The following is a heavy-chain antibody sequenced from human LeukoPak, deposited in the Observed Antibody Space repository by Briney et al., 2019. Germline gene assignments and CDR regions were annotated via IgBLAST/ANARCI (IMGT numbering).Heavy chain of an antibody. CDR3: ARAAYYYDSSGYYFDY. J-gene: IGHJ4*02. CDR2: IIPILGIA. V-gene: IGHV1-69*02. Sequence: SVKVSCKASGGTFSSYTISWVRQAPGQGLEWMGRIIPILGIANCAQKFQGRVTITADKSTSTAYMELSSLRSEDTAVYYCARAAYYYDSSGYYFDYWGQGTLVTVSS. CDR1: GGTFSSYT. D-gene: IGHD3-22*01.